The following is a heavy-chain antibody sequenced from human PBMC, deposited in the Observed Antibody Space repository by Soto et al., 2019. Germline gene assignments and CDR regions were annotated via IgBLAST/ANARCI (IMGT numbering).Heavy chain of an antibody. CDR2: TSGSGSIT. CDR1: EFTFSNCA. CDR3: AKAEKISAVAGYLDN. J-gene: IGHJ4*02. Sequence: GGSLRLSCVASEFTFSNCAMTWVRQAPGKGLEWVSSTSGSGSITYYAESVKGRFAISRDNSKNTLFLQMNSLRAEDTGIYYCAKAEKISAVAGYLDNWGQGTLVTVSS. D-gene: IGHD6-19*01. V-gene: IGHV3-23*01.